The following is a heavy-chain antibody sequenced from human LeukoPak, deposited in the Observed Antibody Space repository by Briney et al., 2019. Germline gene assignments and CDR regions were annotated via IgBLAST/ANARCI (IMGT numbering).Heavy chain of an antibody. Sequence: GESLKISCKGSGYSFTSYWIGWVRQMPGKGLEWMGMIYPGGSDTRYSPCFQGRVTISRDRSITTAYLQWSSLNASDTAMYYCARGYYDSSGYYFDAFDIWGQGTMVTVSS. CDR2: IYPGGSDT. J-gene: IGHJ3*02. CDR1: GYSFTSYW. V-gene: IGHV5-51*01. CDR3: ARGYYDSSGYYFDAFDI. D-gene: IGHD3-22*01.